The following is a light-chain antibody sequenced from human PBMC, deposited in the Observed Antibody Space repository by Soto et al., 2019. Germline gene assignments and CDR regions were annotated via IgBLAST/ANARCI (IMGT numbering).Light chain of an antibody. CDR1: QSVSSY. V-gene: IGKV3-11*01. CDR3: QQRSNWPPYT. Sequence: EIVLTQSPATLSLSPGERATLSCRASQSVSSYLAWYQQKPGQAPRLLIYDASNRATGSPARFSGSGSGTDFTLTISSLEPEYFAVYYCQQRSNWPPYTFGQGTKLEIK. CDR2: DAS. J-gene: IGKJ2*01.